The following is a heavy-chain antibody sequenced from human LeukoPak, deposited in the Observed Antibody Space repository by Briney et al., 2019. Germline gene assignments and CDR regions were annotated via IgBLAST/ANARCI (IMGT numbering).Heavy chain of an antibody. V-gene: IGHV4-39*07. J-gene: IGHJ4*02. CDR1: GGSISSSSYY. D-gene: IGHD1-26*01. Sequence: SETLSLTCTVSGGSISSSSYYWGWIRQPPGKGLEWIGSIYYSGSTNYNPSLKSRVTISVDTSKNQFSLKLSSVTAADTAVYYCARAGRGSYFDYWGQGTLVTVSS. CDR3: ARAGRGSYFDY. CDR2: IYYSGST.